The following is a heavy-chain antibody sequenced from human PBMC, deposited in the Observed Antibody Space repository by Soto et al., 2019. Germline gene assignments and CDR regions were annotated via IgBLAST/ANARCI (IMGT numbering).Heavy chain of an antibody. J-gene: IGHJ5*02. CDR3: ARVFCSSTSCYVNRSWWFDP. V-gene: IGHV4-4*02. Sequence: SETLSLTCAVSGGSISSSNWWSWGRQPPGKGLEWMGEIYHSGSTNYNPSLKSRVTISVDKSKNQFSLKLSSVTAADTAVYYCARVFCSSTSCYVNRSWWFDPWGQGTLVTVSS. CDR1: GGSISSSNW. CDR2: IYHSGST. D-gene: IGHD2-2*01.